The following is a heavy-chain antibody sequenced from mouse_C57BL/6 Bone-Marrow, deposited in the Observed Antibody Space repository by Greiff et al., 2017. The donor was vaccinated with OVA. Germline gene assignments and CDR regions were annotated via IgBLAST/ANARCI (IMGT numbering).Heavy chain of an antibody. J-gene: IGHJ3*01. CDR1: GYTFTSYW. Sequence: QVQLQQSGAELVRPGSSVKLSCKASGYTFTSYWMDWVKQRPGQGLEWIGNIYPSDSQTHYNQKFKDKATLTVDKSSSTAYMQLSGLTSEDSAVYCCARRWLLRGDWFAYRGQEALVTVSA. D-gene: IGHD2-3*01. CDR2: IYPSDSQT. CDR3: ARRWLLRGDWFAY. V-gene: IGHV1-61*01.